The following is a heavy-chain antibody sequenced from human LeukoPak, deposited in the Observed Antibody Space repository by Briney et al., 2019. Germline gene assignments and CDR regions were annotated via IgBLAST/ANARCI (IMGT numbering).Heavy chain of an antibody. CDR2: SYHTGST. J-gene: IGHJ4*02. Sequence: SETLSLTCTVSGGSISSGGYSWGWIRQPPGKGLEWIGYSYHTGSTYYSPPLKTRVTISVDWSRNQFSLKLSSVTAADTAVYYCVRARYTGSYFDYWGQGILVTVSS. CDR3: VRARYTGSYFDY. D-gene: IGHD1-26*01. CDR1: GGSISSGGYS. V-gene: IGHV4-30-2*01.